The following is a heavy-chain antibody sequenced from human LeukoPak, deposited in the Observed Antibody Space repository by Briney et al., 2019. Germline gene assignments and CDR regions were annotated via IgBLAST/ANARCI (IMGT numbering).Heavy chain of an antibody. V-gene: IGHV3-48*01. CDR3: AREVGTPQAFDI. J-gene: IGHJ3*02. CDR1: RFTFSNYG. D-gene: IGHD1-26*01. CDR2: INSRSSTI. Sequence: GGSLRLSCAASRFTFSNYGVNWVRQAPGKGLEWVSYINSRSSTIYYADSVRGRFTISRDNAKNSLYLQMSSLKAEDTAIYYCAREVGTPQAFDIWGQGTMVTVSS.